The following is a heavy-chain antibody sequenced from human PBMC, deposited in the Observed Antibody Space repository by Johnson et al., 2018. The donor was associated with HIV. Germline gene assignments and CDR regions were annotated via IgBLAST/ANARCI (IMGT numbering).Heavy chain of an antibody. Sequence: QVQLVESGGGVVQPGRSLRLSCAASGFTFSSYAMHWVRQAPGKGLEWVAVISYDGSNTYYADSVKGRFTISRDNSKNTLYLQMNSLRAEDTAVYYCARDREIVVHAGAFDIWGQGTMVTVSS. CDR3: ARDREIVVHAGAFDI. CDR1: GFTFSSYA. CDR2: ISYDGSNT. D-gene: IGHD3-22*01. J-gene: IGHJ3*02. V-gene: IGHV3-30*04.